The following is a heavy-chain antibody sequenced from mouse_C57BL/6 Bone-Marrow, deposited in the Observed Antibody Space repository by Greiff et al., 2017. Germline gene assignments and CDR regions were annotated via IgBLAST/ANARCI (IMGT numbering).Heavy chain of an antibody. D-gene: IGHD1-1*01. Sequence: QVQLQQSGAELARPGASVKLSCKASGYTFTSYGISWVKQRTGQGLEWIGEIYPRRGNNYYNEKFTGKATLTADKSSSTAYMELSRPTSAESAVYFGARGNYDGSSNLDYWGQGTTLTVSS. CDR1: GYTFTSYG. CDR3: ARGNYDGSSNLDY. V-gene: IGHV1-81*01. CDR2: IYPRRGNN. J-gene: IGHJ2*01.